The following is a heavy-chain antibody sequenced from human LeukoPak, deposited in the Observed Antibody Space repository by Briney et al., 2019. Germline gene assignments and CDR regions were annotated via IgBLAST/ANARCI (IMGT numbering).Heavy chain of an antibody. J-gene: IGHJ4*02. V-gene: IGHV1-18*01. CDR2: ISAYNGNT. CDR3: ARDPSTYYYDSSGYYTVPAAFPPLDY. CDR1: GYTFTSYG. Sequence: GASVKVSCKASGYTFTSYGISWVRQAPGQGLEGMGWISAYNGNTNYAQKLQDRVTMTTDTYTSTAYMELRSLRSDDTAVYYCARDPSTYYYDSSGYYTVPAAFPPLDYWGQGTLVTVSS. D-gene: IGHD3-22*01.